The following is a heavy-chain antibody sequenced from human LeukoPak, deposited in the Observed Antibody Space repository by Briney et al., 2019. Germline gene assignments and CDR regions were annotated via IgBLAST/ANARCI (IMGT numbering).Heavy chain of an antibody. J-gene: IGHJ6*02. V-gene: IGHV4-38-2*02. CDR1: GYSISSGYY. CDR2: IYHSGST. Sequence: PSETLSLTCTVSGYSISSGYYWGWIRQPPGKGLEWIGSIYHSGSTYHNPSLKSRVTISVDTSKNQFSLKLSSVTAADTAVYYCARDAQVPAAPHYYYYGMDVWGQGTTVTVSS. D-gene: IGHD2-2*01. CDR3: ARDAQVPAAPHYYYYGMDV.